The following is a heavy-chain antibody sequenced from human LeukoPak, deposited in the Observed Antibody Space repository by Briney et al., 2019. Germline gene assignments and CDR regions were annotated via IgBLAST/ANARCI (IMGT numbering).Heavy chain of an antibody. CDR1: GYTFTCYG. J-gene: IGHJ4*02. Sequence: SVNVSCKASGYTFTCYGISWVRPAPGQGLEWMGSISPYTGNTKYAERFQDRVIMTTDTSTRTAYMELRSLRSDDTAVFYCARDQYDSVWGSYRPYFDYWGQGTLVTVSS. CDR2: ISPYTGNT. D-gene: IGHD3-16*02. CDR3: ARDQYDSVWGSYRPYFDY. V-gene: IGHV1-18*04.